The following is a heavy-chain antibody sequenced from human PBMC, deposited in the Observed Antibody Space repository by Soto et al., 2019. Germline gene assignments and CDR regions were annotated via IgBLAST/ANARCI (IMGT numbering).Heavy chain of an antibody. J-gene: IGHJ4*02. CDR3: ARGGTYYYDSTGYYDY. CDR1: GYTFTGNY. V-gene: IGHV1-2*02. D-gene: IGHD3-22*01. CDR2: INPNSGST. Sequence: ASVQVSCKDSGYTFTGNYRHWVRQAPGQGLEWMGWINPNSGSTSYAQKFQGRVTMTRDTSMSTVYMELSSRRSEDTAVYYCARGGTYYYDSTGYYDYWGQGTLVTVPS.